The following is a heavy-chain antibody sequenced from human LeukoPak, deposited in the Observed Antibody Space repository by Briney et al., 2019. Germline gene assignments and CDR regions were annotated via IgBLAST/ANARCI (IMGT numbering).Heavy chain of an antibody. CDR3: ARLKGELPESAFDY. Sequence: SETLSLTCTVSGGSISSSSYYWGWIRQPPGKGLEWIGSIYYSGSTYYNPSLKSRVTISVDTSKNQFSLKLSSVTAADTAVYYCARLKGELPESAFDYWGQGTLVTVSS. CDR2: IYYSGST. J-gene: IGHJ4*02. CDR1: GGSISSSSYY. D-gene: IGHD1-26*01. V-gene: IGHV4-39*01.